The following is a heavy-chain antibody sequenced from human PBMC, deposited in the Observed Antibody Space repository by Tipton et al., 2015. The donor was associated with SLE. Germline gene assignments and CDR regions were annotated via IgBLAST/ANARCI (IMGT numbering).Heavy chain of an antibody. CDR3: ARLGYCTGDTVCFTGIDQ. Sequence: TLSLTCTVSGGSISSGGHYWTWIRQHPGKGLEFIAFIYFSGRTYYSPSLKSRVTISVDTSENQFSLKLSSVTAADTAVYYCARLGYCTGDTVCFTGIDQWGQGTLVTVSS. CDR2: IYFSGRT. J-gene: IGHJ5*02. CDR1: GGSISSGGHY. V-gene: IGHV4-31*03. D-gene: IGHD2-8*02.